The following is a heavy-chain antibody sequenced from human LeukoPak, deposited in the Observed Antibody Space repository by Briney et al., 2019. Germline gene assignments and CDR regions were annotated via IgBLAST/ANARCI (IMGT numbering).Heavy chain of an antibody. CDR3: AKVPRDTYYYDSSGPNDAFDI. D-gene: IGHD3-22*01. V-gene: IGHV1-69*04. CDR2: IIPILGIA. J-gene: IGHJ3*02. CDR1: GGTFSSYA. Sequence: ASVKVSCKASGGTFSSYAISWVRQAPGQGLEWMGRIIPILGIANYAQKFQGRVTITADKSTSTAYMELSSLRAEDTAVYYCAKVPRDTYYYDSSGPNDAFDIWGQGTMVTVSS.